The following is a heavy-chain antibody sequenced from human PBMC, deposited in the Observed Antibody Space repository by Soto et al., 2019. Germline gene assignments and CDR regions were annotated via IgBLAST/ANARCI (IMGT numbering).Heavy chain of an antibody. D-gene: IGHD1-1*01. CDR3: ARSGDNYTVLDY. CDR1: GFTFSDYY. V-gene: IGHV3-11*06. Sequence: PLGTLRLSCLASGFTFSDYYMSWVRQPPRKGLEWLSYSSNSGTYTKYAGSVKRRFSISRDNAKNSLYLQINSLRGDDTAIYYCARSGDNYTVLDYWGPG. CDR2: SSNSGTYT. J-gene: IGHJ4*02.